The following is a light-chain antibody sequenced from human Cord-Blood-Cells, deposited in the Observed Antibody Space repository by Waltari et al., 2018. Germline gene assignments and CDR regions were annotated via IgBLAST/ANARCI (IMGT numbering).Light chain of an antibody. J-gene: IGLJ3*02. Sequence: QSALTQPASGSGSPGQSITISCTGTSRDVAGYNYVSWYQQHPGKAPKLMIYDVSNRPSGVSNRFSGSKSGNTASLTISGLQAEDEADYYCSSYTSSSTLVFGGGTKLTVL. CDR3: SSYTSSSTLV. V-gene: IGLV2-14*01. CDR1: SRDVAGYNY. CDR2: DVS.